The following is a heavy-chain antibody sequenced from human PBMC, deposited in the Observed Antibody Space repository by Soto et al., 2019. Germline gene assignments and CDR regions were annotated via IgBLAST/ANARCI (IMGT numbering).Heavy chain of an antibody. CDR2: ISYDGSNK. J-gene: IGHJ4*02. CDR3: AMSFSSGLSGIDY. Sequence: PGGSQILSCAASGFTFSSYGMHWVRQAPGKGLEWVAVISYDGSNKYYADSVKGRFTISRDNSKNTLYLQMNSLRAEDTAVYYCAMSFSSGLSGIDYWGQGTLVTVSS. CDR1: GFTFSSYG. V-gene: IGHV3-30*03. D-gene: IGHD6-19*01.